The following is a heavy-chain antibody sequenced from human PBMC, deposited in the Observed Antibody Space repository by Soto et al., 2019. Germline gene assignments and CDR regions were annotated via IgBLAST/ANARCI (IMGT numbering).Heavy chain of an antibody. Sequence: QTLSLTCAISGDSVSSISAAWNWIRQSPSRGLEWLGRTYYRSKWYNDYAVSVKSRVTINPDTSKNQFSLQLNSVTPEDTAVYYCAGERWLTSGYYYGLDVWGQGTTVTVSS. CDR1: GDSVSSISAA. J-gene: IGHJ6*02. D-gene: IGHD2-15*01. CDR2: TYYRSKWYN. CDR3: AGERWLTSGYYYGLDV. V-gene: IGHV6-1*01.